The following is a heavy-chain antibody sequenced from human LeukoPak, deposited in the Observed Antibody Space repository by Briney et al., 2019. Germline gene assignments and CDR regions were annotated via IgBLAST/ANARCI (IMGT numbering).Heavy chain of an antibody. CDR2: IIPILGIA. J-gene: IGHJ5*02. V-gene: IGHV1-69*04. Sequence: ASVKVSCKASGGTFSSYAISWVRQAPGQGLEWMGRIIPILGIANYAQKFQGRVTITADKSTSTAYMELSSLRSEDTAVYYCARDHNPSMTSGLDPWGQGTLATVSS. CDR1: GGTFSSYA. D-gene: IGHD1-1*01. CDR3: ARDHNPSMTSGLDP.